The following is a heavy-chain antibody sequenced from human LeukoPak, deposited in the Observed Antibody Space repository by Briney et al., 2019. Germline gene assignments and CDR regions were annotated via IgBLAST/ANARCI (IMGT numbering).Heavy chain of an antibody. CDR3: ARSPVYYYGSGSYRTYYYYGMDV. D-gene: IGHD3-10*01. CDR2: IYYSGSN. J-gene: IGHJ6*02. Sequence: SETLSLTCTVSGCSISNYYWSWIRQPPGKGLEWIGYIYYSGSNNYNPSLKSRVTISVDTSKNQFSLKLSSVTAADTAVYYCARSPVYYYGSGSYRTYYYYGMDVWGQGTTVTVSS. V-gene: IGHV4-59*08. CDR1: GCSISNYY.